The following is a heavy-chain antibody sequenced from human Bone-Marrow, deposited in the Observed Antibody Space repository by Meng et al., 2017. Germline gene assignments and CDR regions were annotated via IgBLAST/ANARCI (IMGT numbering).Heavy chain of an antibody. D-gene: IGHD5-24*01. CDR1: GGSVSSGSYY. CDR2: IYYSGHT. Sequence: GSLRLSCTVSGGSVSSGSYYWSWLRQPPGQGLELIGYIYYSGHTNYNPALKSRVTISADTSKNQFSLKLSSVTAADTAVYYCARVGGGRDGYFDYWGQGTLVTVSS. J-gene: IGHJ4*02. V-gene: IGHV4-61*01. CDR3: ARVGGGRDGYFDY.